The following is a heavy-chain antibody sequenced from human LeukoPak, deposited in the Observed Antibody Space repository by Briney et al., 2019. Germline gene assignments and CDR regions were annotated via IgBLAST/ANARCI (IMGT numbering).Heavy chain of an antibody. V-gene: IGHV4-61*08. J-gene: IGHJ5*02. CDR1: GGSISSGGYY. CDR3: ARDWELGH. CDR2: IQYSGST. Sequence: SETLSLTCTVSGGSISSGGYYWSWIRQHPGKGLEWIGNIQYSGSTNYNPSLKSRVTILLDTSKNQFSLKLNSVTAADTAVYYCARDWELGHWGQGTLVTVS. D-gene: IGHD1-1*01.